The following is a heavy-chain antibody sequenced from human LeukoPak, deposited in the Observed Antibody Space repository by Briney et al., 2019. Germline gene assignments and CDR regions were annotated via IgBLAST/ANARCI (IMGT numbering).Heavy chain of an antibody. CDR3: ARDQGSGVLGAFDI. CDR1: GGSISSGGYS. V-gene: IGHV4-30-2*01. Sequence: PSETLSLTCAVSGGSISSGGYSWSWIRQPPGKGLEWIGYIYHSGSTYYNPSLKSRVTISVDRSKNQFSLKLSSVTAADTAVYYCARDQGSGVLGAFDIWGQGTMVTVSS. J-gene: IGHJ3*02. D-gene: IGHD3-10*01. CDR2: IYHSGST.